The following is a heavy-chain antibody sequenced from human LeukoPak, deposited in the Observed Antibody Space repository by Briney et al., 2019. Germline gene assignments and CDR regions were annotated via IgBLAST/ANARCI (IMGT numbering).Heavy chain of an antibody. J-gene: IGHJ6*02. V-gene: IGHV1-2*02. Sequence: ASVKVSCKGSGYTFTCYYMHWVRQAPGQGLEWMGWINPNSGGTNYAQKFQGRVTMTRDTSISTAYMELSRLRSDDTAVYYCARDWSSWPYYYYCMDVWGQGTTLTVSS. CDR3: ARDWSSWPYYYYCMDV. CDR1: GYTFTCYY. CDR2: INPNSGGT. D-gene: IGHD6-13*01.